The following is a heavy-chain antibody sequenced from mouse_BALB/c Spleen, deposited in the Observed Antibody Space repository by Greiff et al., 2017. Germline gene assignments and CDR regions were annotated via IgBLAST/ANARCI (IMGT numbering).Heavy chain of an antibody. Sequence: EVQGVESGGGLVKPGGSLKLSCAASGFTFSSYAMSWVRQTPEKRLEWVASISSGGSTYYPDSVKGRFTISRDNARNILYLQMSSLRSEDTAMYYCARRTNPMDYWGQGTSVTVSS. CDR1: GFTFSSYA. CDR3: ARRTNPMDY. CDR2: ISSGGST. V-gene: IGHV5-6-5*01. J-gene: IGHJ4*01.